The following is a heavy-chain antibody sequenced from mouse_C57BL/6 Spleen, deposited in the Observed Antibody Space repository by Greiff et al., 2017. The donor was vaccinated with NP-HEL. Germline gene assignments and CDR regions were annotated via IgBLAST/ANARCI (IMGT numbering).Heavy chain of an antibody. CDR1: GFSLTSYA. Sequence: VKLMESGPGLVAPSQSLSITCTVSGFSLTSYAISWFRQPPGKGLEWLGVMWTGGGTNYNSALKSRLSISKDNSKSQVFLKMNSLQTDDTARYYCARIGSLYAMDYWGQGTSVTVSS. D-gene: IGHD1-1*02. V-gene: IGHV2-9-1*01. CDR3: ARIGSLYAMDY. CDR2: MWTGGGT. J-gene: IGHJ4*01.